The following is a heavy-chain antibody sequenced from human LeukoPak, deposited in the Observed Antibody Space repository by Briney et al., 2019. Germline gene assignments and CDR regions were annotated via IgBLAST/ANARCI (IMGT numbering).Heavy chain of an antibody. CDR3: ASLGYCSSTSCSPDWFDP. Sequence: GGSLRLSCAASGFTFDDYAMHWVRQAPGKGLEWVSFITGDGGRAYYADSVKGRFTISRDNAKNSLYLQMNSLRAEDTAVYYCASLGYCSSTSCSPDWFDPWGQGTLVTVSS. J-gene: IGHJ5*02. D-gene: IGHD2-2*01. V-gene: IGHV3-43*02. CDR2: ITGDGGRA. CDR1: GFTFDDYA.